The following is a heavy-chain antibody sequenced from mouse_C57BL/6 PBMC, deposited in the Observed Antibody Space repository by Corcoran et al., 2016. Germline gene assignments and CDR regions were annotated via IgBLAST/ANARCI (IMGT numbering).Heavy chain of an antibody. J-gene: IGHJ2*01. Sequence: QIQLAQSGPELKKPGETVKISCKASGYTFTTYGMSWVKQAPGKGLKWMGWINTYSGVPTYADDFKGRFAFSLETSASTAYLQINNLKNEDTATYFCARRWDYDVHYFDYWGQGTTLTVSS. CDR3: ARRWDYDVHYFDY. CDR2: INTYSGVP. CDR1: GYTFTTYG. V-gene: IGHV9-3*01. D-gene: IGHD2-4*01.